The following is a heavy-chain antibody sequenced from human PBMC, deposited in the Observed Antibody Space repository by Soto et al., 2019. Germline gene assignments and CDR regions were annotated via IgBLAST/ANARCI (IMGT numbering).Heavy chain of an antibody. V-gene: IGHV3-23*01. CDR1: GFTFSSYA. J-gene: IGHJ4*02. CDR3: AKDPTRSMTTVVTGFDY. D-gene: IGHD4-17*01. Sequence: GGSLRLSCAASGFTFSSYAMSWVRQAPGKGLEWVSAISGSGGSAYYADSVKGRFTISRDNSKNTLYLQMNSLRAEDTAVYYCAKDPTRSMTTVVTGFDYWGQGTLVTDSS. CDR2: ISGSGGSA.